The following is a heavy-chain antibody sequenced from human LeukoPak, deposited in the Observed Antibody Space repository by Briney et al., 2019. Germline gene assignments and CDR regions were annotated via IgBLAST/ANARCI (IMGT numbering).Heavy chain of an antibody. CDR1: GFTFSGYA. Sequence: PGGSLRLSCAASGFTFSGYAMSWVRQAPGKGLEWVSAISGSGGSTYYADSVKGRFTISRDNSKNTLYLQMNSLRAEDTAVYYCAKADSGSWYYFDYWGQGTLVTVSS. J-gene: IGHJ4*02. CDR2: ISGSGGST. D-gene: IGHD1-26*01. CDR3: AKADSGSWYYFDY. V-gene: IGHV3-23*01.